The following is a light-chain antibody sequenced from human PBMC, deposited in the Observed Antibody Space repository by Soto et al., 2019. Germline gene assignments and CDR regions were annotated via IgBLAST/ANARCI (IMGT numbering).Light chain of an antibody. CDR1: SGDVFAYNY. V-gene: IGLV2-14*01. J-gene: IGLJ3*02. CDR3: SSYTDRSTNTWV. CDR2: GVN. Sequence: QSALTQPASVSGSPGQSITISCTGTSGDVFAYNYVSWYQQYPGKAPKLMIYGVNNRPSGVSYRFSGSKSGNTASLTISGLQAEDEADYYCSSYTDRSTNTWVFGGGTKLTVL.